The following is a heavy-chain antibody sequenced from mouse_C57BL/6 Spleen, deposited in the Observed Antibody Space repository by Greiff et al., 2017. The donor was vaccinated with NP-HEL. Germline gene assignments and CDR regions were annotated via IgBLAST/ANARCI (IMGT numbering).Heavy chain of an antibody. J-gene: IGHJ4*01. Sequence: EVQLQESGPELVKPGASVKISCKASGYSFTDYNMNWVKQSNGKSLEWIGVINPNYGTTSYNQKFKGKATLTVDQSSSTAYMQLNSLTSEDSAVYYCARSRYGNYDYAMDYWGQGTSVTVSS. CDR3: ARSRYGNYDYAMDY. CDR2: INPNYGTT. V-gene: IGHV1-39*01. CDR1: GYSFTDYN. D-gene: IGHD2-1*01.